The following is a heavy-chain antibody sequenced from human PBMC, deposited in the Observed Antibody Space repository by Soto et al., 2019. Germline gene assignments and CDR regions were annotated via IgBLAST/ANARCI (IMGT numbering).Heavy chain of an antibody. J-gene: IGHJ4*02. D-gene: IGHD6-13*01. Sequence: QVQLQESGPGLVKPSETLSLTCTVSGGSISSYYWSWIRQPPGKGLEWIGYIYNSGSTNYNPSLNSRITISADTSKNQSSLNLSSVTAADTAVYYCARGSTGYSSSWYRYWGQGTLVTVSS. CDR1: GGSISSYY. V-gene: IGHV4-59*08. CDR2: IYNSGST. CDR3: ARGSTGYSSSWYRY.